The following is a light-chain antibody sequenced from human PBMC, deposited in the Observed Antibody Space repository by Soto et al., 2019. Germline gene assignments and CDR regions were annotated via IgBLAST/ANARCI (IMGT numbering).Light chain of an antibody. V-gene: IGLV4-69*01. J-gene: IGLJ3*02. CDR2: LNSDGSH. CDR1: SGHSSYA. Sequence: QPVLTQSPSASASLGASVKLTCTLSSGHSSYAIAWHQQQPEKGPRYLMKLNSDGSHSKGDGIPDRFSGSSSGAERSLTISSLQSEDEADYYCQTWGTGPLVFGGGTKLTVL. CDR3: QTWGTGPLV.